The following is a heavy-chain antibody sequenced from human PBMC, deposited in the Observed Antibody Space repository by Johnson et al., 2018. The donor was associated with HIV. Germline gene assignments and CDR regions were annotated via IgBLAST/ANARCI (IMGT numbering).Heavy chain of an antibody. J-gene: IGHJ3*02. CDR3: ARNGLIPAAKGVAFDI. D-gene: IGHD2-2*01. V-gene: IGHV3-30-3*01. CDR1: GFTFSSYA. Sequence: VQLVESGGGVVQPGRSLRLSCAASGFTFSSYAMHWVRQAPGKGLEWVAVISYDGSNKYYADSVKGRFTISRDNSKNTLYLEMSSLRPEDTDVYYCARNGLIPAAKGVAFDIWGQGTMVTVSS. CDR2: ISYDGSNK.